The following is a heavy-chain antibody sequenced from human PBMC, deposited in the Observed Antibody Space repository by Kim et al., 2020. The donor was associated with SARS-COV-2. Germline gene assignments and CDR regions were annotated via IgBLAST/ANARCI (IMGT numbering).Heavy chain of an antibody. CDR1: GFTFNSYN. D-gene: IGHD6-13*01. V-gene: IGHV3-48*02. CDR3: ARDQKLGVFNAFDL. J-gene: IGHJ3*01. Sequence: GGSLRLSCAASGFTFNSYNMNWVRQAPGKGLEWISYIGTTDRIIYYADSVKGRFTVSRDNAQNSLYPQMNSLRDEDTAVYYCARDQKLGVFNAFDLWGHGTVVTVSS. CDR2: IGTTDRII.